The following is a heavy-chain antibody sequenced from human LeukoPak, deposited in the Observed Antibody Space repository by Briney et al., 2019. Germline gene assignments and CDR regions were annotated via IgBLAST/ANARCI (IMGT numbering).Heavy chain of an antibody. D-gene: IGHD3-10*01. CDR2: INHSGST. J-gene: IGHJ4*02. CDR1: GGSFSGYY. V-gene: IGHV4-34*01. CDR3: ARREYGSGSFRFDY. Sequence: SETLSLTCAVYGGSFSGYYWSWIRQPPGKGLEWIGEINHSGSTNCNPSLKSRVTISVDTSKNQFSLKLSSVTAADTAVYYCARREYGSGSFRFDYWGQGTLVTVSS.